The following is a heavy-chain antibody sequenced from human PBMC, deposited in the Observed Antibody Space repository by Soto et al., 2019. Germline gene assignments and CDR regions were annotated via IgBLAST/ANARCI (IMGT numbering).Heavy chain of an antibody. CDR2: ISGSGGST. CDR3: AKGGHRAYFDY. J-gene: IGHJ4*02. CDR1: GFTFSSYA. D-gene: IGHD3-10*01. V-gene: IGHV3-23*01. Sequence: EVQLLESGGGLVQPGGSLRLSCAASGFTFSSYAMSWVRQAPGKGLEWVSAISGSGGSTYYADSVKGRFTISRDNSKHTMYLQMNSLRSEDTAVYYCAKGGHRAYFDYWGQGTLVTVSS.